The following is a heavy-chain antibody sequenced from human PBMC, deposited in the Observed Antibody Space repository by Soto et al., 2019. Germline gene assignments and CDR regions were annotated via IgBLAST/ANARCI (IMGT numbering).Heavy chain of an antibody. CDR2: TLYRSEWYN. CDR3: ARDASPTLTYPPGMDV. Sequence: TLSLTCAISGDSVSSNTAAWHWIRQSPSRGLEWLGRTLYRSEWYNEFTVSMKSRMTVNPDTFKNQFSLHLNSVTPEDTAVYYCARDASPTLTYPPGMDVCGQGTTVTVSS. J-gene: IGHJ6*02. V-gene: IGHV6-1*01. CDR1: GDSVSSNTAA.